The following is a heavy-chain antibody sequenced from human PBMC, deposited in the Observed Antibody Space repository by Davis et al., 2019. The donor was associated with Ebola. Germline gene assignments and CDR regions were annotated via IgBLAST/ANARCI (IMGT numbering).Heavy chain of an antibody. V-gene: IGHV3-21*01. J-gene: IGHJ6*02. D-gene: IGHD1-7*01. CDR1: GFTFSTYT. CDR2: INSGSDYI. CDR3: ARDNYISAFYYYYFMDV. Sequence: GESLKISCAGSGFTFSTYTFHWVRQAPGKGLEWVSAINSGSDYIYYADSVRGRFTISRDNAKSSLYLQMNSLRDEDTGVYFCARDNYISAFYYYYFMDVWGQGTTVSVS.